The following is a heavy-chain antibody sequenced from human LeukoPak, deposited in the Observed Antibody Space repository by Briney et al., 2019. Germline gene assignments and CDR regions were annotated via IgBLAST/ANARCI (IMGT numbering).Heavy chain of an antibody. CDR2: ISGSGGST. CDR3: AKRREQQLVLVA. J-gene: IGHJ5*02. V-gene: IGHV3-23*01. Sequence: GGSLRLSWTASAFNVSHNNMSWVRQAQGKGLEWVSAISGSGGSTYYADSVKGRFTISRDNSKNTLYLQMNSLRAEDTAVYYCAKRREQQLVLVAWGQGTLVTVSS. D-gene: IGHD6-13*01. CDR1: AFNVSHNN.